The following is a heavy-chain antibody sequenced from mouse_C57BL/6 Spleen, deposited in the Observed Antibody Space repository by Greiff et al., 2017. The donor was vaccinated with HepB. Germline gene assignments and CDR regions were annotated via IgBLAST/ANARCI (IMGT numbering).Heavy chain of an antibody. J-gene: IGHJ3*01. CDR3: ARCPNYYGSSPWFAY. Sequence: VQLQQPGAELVMPGASVKLSCKASGYTFTSYWMHWVKQRPGQGLEWIGEIDPSDSYTNYNQKFKGKSTLTVDKSSSTAYMQLSSLTSEDSAVYYCARCPNYYGSSPWFAYWGQGTLVTVSA. V-gene: IGHV1-69*01. CDR2: IDPSDSYT. D-gene: IGHD1-1*01. CDR1: GYTFTSYW.